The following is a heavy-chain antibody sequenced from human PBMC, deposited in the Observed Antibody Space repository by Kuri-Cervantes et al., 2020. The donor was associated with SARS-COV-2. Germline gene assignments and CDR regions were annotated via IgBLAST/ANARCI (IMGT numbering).Heavy chain of an antibody. J-gene: IGHJ4*02. D-gene: IGHD1-1*01. CDR3: VRDGDHWNFDY. Sequence: GESLKISCAASGFTFSNYGVHWVRQAPGKGLEWVSRINPDGSYTNNADSVKGRFTLSRDNAKNMLFLQMNSLRAEDTAVYYCVRDGDHWNFDYWGQGTLVTVSS. V-gene: IGHV3-74*01. CDR1: GFTFSNYG. CDR2: INPDGSYT.